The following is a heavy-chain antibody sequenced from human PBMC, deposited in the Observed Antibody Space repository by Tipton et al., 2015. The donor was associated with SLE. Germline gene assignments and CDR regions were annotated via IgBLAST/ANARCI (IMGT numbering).Heavy chain of an antibody. CDR3: AKMEGLDVNWFDP. Sequence: GLVKPSETLSLTCTVSGGSISSGIYYWSWIRQPAGRGLEWIGGMYISGGTNYNPSLRSRVSISVDTSKNQFSLKLSSVTAADTAVYYCAKMEGLDVNWFDPWGQGTLVTVSA. J-gene: IGHJ5*02. CDR2: MYISGGT. CDR1: GGSISSGIYY. D-gene: IGHD5-24*01. V-gene: IGHV4-61*02.